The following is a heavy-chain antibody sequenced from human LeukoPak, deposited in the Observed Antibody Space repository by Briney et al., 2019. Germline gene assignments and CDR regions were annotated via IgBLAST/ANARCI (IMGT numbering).Heavy chain of an antibody. V-gene: IGHV3-23*01. D-gene: IGHD6-19*01. CDR2: ISASGGST. Sequence: PGGSLRLSCAVSGFTFSSYAMSWVRQAPGKGLEWVSAISASGGSTYYADSVKGRFTISRDNSKNTLYLLMNSLRAEDTAVYYCATSGWWGYFDYWGQGTLVTVSS. J-gene: IGHJ4*02. CDR1: GFTFSSYA. CDR3: ATSGWWGYFDY.